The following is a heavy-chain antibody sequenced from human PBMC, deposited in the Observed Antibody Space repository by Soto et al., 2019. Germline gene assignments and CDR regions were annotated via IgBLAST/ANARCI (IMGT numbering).Heavy chain of an antibody. CDR1: GGTFSSYA. Sequence: SVKVSCKASGGTFSSYAISWVRQAPGQGLEWMGGIIPIFGTANYAQKFQGRVTITADESTSTAYMELSSLRPEDTAVYYCASSYEDYYYGMDVWGQGTTVTVSS. D-gene: IGHD5-12*01. CDR3: ASSYEDYYYGMDV. CDR2: IIPIFGTA. V-gene: IGHV1-69*13. J-gene: IGHJ6*02.